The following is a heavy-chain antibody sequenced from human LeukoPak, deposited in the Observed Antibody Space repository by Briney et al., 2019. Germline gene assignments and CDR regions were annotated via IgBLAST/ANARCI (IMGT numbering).Heavy chain of an antibody. CDR2: IYYSGST. Sequence: SETLSLTCTVSGGSIFTYYWSWIRQPPGKGLEWIGYIYYSGSTNYNPSLKSRVTISVDTSKNQFSLKLSSVTAADTAVYYCARAEVLPDFFDSSGGFDYWGQGTLVTVSS. D-gene: IGHD3-22*01. CDR1: GGSIFTYY. CDR3: ARAEVLPDFFDSSGGFDY. J-gene: IGHJ4*02. V-gene: IGHV4-59*01.